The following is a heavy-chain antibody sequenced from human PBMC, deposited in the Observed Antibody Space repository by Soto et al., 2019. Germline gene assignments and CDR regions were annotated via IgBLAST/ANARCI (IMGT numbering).Heavy chain of an antibody. CDR2: ISWNSGSI. J-gene: IGHJ4*02. CDR1: GFTFDYYA. V-gene: IGHV3-9*01. CDR3: AKVGYSSSWYDLLGWYFDY. Sequence: PGGSLRLSCAASGFTFDYYAMHWVRQAPGKGLEWVSGISWNSGSIGYADSVKGRFTISRDNAKNSLYLQMNSLRAEDTALYYCAKVGYSSSWYDLLGWYFDYWGQGTLVTVSS. D-gene: IGHD6-13*01.